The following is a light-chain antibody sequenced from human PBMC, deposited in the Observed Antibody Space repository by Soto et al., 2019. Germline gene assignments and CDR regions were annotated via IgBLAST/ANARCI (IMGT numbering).Light chain of an antibody. Sequence: QSVLTQWPSASASLGASVKPTCTLSSGHSSYAIAWHQQQPEKGPRFLMRLNSDGSHNKGYGIPDRFSGSSSGAERYLTISSLQSEDEADYYCQTWGTDVSVFGGGTQLTVL. V-gene: IGLV4-69*01. CDR3: QTWGTDVSV. CDR2: LNSDGSH. J-gene: IGLJ7*01. CDR1: SGHSSYA.